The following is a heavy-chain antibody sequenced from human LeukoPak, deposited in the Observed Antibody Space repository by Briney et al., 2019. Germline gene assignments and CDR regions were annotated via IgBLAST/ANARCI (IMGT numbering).Heavy chain of an antibody. CDR2: IYYSGST. V-gene: IGHV4-59*08. D-gene: IGHD3-9*01. J-gene: IGHJ4*02. CDR1: GGSISSYY. CDR3: EGRIRYFDWFPFDY. Sequence: SETLSLTCTVSGGSISSYYWRWIRQPPGKGLEWIGYIYYSGSTNYNRSLKSRVTISVDTSKNQFSLKLSSVTAADTALYHSEGRIRYFDWFPFDYWGQGTLVTVSS.